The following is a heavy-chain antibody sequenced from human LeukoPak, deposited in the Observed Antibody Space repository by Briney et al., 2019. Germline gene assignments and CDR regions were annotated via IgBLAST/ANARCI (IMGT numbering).Heavy chain of an antibody. D-gene: IGHD2-2*01. CDR2: IHPSGGST. J-gene: IGHJ4*02. Sequence: ASVKVSCKASGYAFTSYFVHWVRQAPGQGLEWMGMIHPSGGSTTYAQKFKGRVTLTRDTSTSTVYMDLSSLGSEDTAVYYCARGGSRSPSPGDYWGQGTLVTVSS. V-gene: IGHV1-46*01. CDR1: GYAFTSYF. CDR3: ARGGSRSPSPGDY.